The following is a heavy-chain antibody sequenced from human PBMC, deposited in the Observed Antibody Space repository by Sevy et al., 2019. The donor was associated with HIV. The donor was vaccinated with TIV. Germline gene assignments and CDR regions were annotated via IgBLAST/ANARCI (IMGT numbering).Heavy chain of an antibody. CDR3: ARDYSSSSYYYYYYGMDV. CDR2: TYYRSKWYN. Sequence: SQTLSLTCAISGDSVSSNSAAWNWIRQSPSRGLEWLGRTYYRSKWYNDYAVSVKSRITINPEPSKNQFSLQLNSVTPEETAVYYCARDYSSSSYYYYYYGMDVWGQGTTVTVSS. CDR1: GDSVSSNSAA. J-gene: IGHJ6*02. D-gene: IGHD6-6*01. V-gene: IGHV6-1*01.